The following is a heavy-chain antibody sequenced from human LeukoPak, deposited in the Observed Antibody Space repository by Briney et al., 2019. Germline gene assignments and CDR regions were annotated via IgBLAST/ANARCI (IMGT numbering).Heavy chain of an antibody. CDR3: ARERYNTGWYSDY. J-gene: IGHJ4*02. CDR2: IHFSGSA. CDR1: GGSISSSSYF. V-gene: IGHV4-39*02. Sequence: SETLSLTCTVSGGSISSSSYFWGWIRQPPGKGLEWIGSIHFSGSAYYNPSLKSRVTISVDTSKNHFSLKVSSVTAADTAVYFCARERYNTGWYSDYWGQGTLVTVSS. D-gene: IGHD6-19*01.